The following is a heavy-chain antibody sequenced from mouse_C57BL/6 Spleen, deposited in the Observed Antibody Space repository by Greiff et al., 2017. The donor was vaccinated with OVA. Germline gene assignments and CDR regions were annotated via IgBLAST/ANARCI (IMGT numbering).Heavy chain of an antibody. J-gene: IGHJ3*01. CDR3: ARGGDYSWFAY. CDR2: IDPSDSYT. CDR1: GYTFTSYW. V-gene: IGHV1-50*01. D-gene: IGHD1-1*02. Sequence: QVQLQQPGAELVKPGASVTLSCKASGYTFTSYWMQWVKQRPGQGLAWIGEIDPSDSYTNYNQKFKGKATFTVDQSSSTVYLQLRSLTSEDSAVYFCARGGDYSWFAYWGQGTLVTGSA.